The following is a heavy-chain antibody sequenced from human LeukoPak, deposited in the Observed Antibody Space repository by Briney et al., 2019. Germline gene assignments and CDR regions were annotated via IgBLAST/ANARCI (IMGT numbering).Heavy chain of an antibody. V-gene: IGHV3-48*03. Sequence: PGGSLRLSCAASGFTFSSYEMNWVRQAPGKGLEWVSYISSSGSTIYYADSVKGRFTISRDNAKNSLYLQMNSLRAEDTAVYYCARDRYCSSTSCYLGDAFDIWGQGTMVTVSS. CDR1: GFTFSSYE. CDR2: ISSSGSTI. CDR3: ARDRYCSSTSCYLGDAFDI. D-gene: IGHD2-2*01. J-gene: IGHJ3*02.